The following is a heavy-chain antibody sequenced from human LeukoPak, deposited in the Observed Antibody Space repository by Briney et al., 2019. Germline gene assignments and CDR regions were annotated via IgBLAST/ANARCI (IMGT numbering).Heavy chain of an antibody. Sequence: SETLSLTCTVSGGSISSSHYYWGWIRQTPGKGLEWTGTIYYSGTTYDNPSLDSRATISEDTSKNQFSLTLRSVTAADTAVYYCARQISDYYYYYIDVWGKGTTVTVSS. CDR3: ARQISDYYYYYIDV. V-gene: IGHV4-39*01. J-gene: IGHJ6*03. D-gene: IGHD3-10*01. CDR2: IYYSGTT. CDR1: GGSISSSHYY.